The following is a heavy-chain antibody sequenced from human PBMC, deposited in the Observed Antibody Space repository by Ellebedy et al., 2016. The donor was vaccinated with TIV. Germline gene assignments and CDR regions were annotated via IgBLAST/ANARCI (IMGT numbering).Heavy chain of an antibody. Sequence: GESLKISCAASGFTFSSYDMHWVRQVTGKGLEWVPAIGTAGDTYYPGSVKGRFTISRENAKNSLYLQMNSLRAGDTAVYYCARATEGLDYWGQGTLVTVSS. CDR1: GFTFSSYD. CDR3: ARATEGLDY. V-gene: IGHV3-13*01. D-gene: IGHD1-14*01. J-gene: IGHJ4*02. CDR2: IGTAGDT.